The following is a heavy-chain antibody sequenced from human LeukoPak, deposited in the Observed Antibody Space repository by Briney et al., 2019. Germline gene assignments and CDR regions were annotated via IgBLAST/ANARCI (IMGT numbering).Heavy chain of an antibody. Sequence: PGGTLRLSCAASGFTFSSYGMSWVRQAPGKGLEWVSAISGSGGSTYYADSVKGRFTISRDNSKNTLYLQMNSLRAEDTAVYYCAKYTGGYNYLDYWGQGTLVTVSS. CDR1: GFTFSSYG. CDR2: ISGSGGST. D-gene: IGHD5-24*01. CDR3: AKYTGGYNYLDY. V-gene: IGHV3-23*01. J-gene: IGHJ4*02.